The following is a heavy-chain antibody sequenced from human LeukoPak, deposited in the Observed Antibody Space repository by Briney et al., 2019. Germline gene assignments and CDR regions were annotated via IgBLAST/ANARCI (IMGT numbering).Heavy chain of an antibody. CDR2: IYYSGSA. CDR3: ARDAALAPAGAYYYYGLDV. Sequence: PSETLSLTCTVSGGSISSYYWNWIRQPPGKGLGWIGYIYYSGSAIYNPSLKSRVTISVDTSKNQFSLKLTSVATADTAVYYCARDAALAPAGAYYYYGLDVWGQGSTVTVSS. D-gene: IGHD6-13*01. CDR1: GGSISSYY. J-gene: IGHJ6*02. V-gene: IGHV4-59*01.